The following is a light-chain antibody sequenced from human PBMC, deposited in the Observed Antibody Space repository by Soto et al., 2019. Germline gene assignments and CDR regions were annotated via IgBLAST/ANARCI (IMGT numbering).Light chain of an antibody. Sequence: QSALTQPASVSVFPGQSITLSCTGSSSDVGSSNYVSWYQQLPGKAPKLIIFDVNNRPSGVSDRFSGSKSDNTASLTISGLQAEDEADYYCSSYTTLNTVIFGGGTKLTVL. CDR1: SSDVGSSNY. CDR3: SSYTTLNTVI. CDR2: DVN. J-gene: IGLJ2*01. V-gene: IGLV2-14*03.